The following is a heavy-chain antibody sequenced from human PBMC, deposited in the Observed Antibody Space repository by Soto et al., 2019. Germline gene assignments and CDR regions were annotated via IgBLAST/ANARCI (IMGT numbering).Heavy chain of an antibody. CDR2: IYSGGYT. V-gene: IGHV3-53*01. CDR3: ATQPGGGGY. Sequence: EVQLVESGGGLIQPGGSLRLSCAVSGFTVSNNYMSWVRQAPGKGLEGVSVIYSGGYTAYGDSVKGRFTISRDNSKNTIYLKKECRGAGHTAVYYWATQPGGGGYWGQGTLVTVSS. J-gene: IGHJ4*02. CDR1: GFTVSNNY. D-gene: IGHD3-10*01.